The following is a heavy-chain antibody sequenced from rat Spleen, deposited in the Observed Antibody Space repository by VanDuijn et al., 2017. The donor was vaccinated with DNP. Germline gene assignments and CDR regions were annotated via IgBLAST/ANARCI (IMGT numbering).Heavy chain of an antibody. J-gene: IGHJ2*01. CDR1: GFTFSDYY. CDR2: ISYDGGST. D-gene: IGHD1-12*02. CDR3: ARPDYYDGSYPHY. Sequence: EVQLVESGGGLVQPGRSLKLSCEASGFTFSDYYMAWVRQAPTKGLEWVAYISYDGGSTDYGDSVKGRFTISRDNAKSTLYLQMNSLRSEDMATYYCARPDYYDGSYPHYWSQGVMVTGSS. V-gene: IGHV5-22*01.